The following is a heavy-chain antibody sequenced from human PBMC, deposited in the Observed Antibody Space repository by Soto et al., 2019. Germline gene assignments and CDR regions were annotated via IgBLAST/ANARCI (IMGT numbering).Heavy chain of an antibody. D-gene: IGHD2-15*01. Sequence: SETLSLTCAVYGGSFSGYYWSWIRQPPGKGLEWIGEINHSGSTNYNPSLKSRVTISVDTSKNQFSLKLSSVTAADTAVYYCARVPLVAAAPRRLYNWLDPWGQGTLVTVSS. CDR3: ARVPLVAAAPRRLYNWLDP. V-gene: IGHV4-34*01. CDR2: INHSGST. CDR1: GGSFSGYY. J-gene: IGHJ5*02.